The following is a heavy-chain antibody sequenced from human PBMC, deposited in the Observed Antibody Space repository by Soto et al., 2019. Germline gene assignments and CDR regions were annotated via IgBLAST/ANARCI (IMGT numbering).Heavy chain of an antibody. CDR1: GYSFTSYW. Sequence: LGESLKISCKGSGYSFTSYWIGWVRQMPGKGLEWMGIIYPGDSDTRYSPSFQGQVTISADKSVSTAYLQWRSLKASDTAKYYCATAPYELLYYGMDVWGQGTTVTVSS. CDR2: IYPGDSDT. J-gene: IGHJ6*02. V-gene: IGHV5-51*01. D-gene: IGHD3-22*01. CDR3: ATAPYELLYYGMDV.